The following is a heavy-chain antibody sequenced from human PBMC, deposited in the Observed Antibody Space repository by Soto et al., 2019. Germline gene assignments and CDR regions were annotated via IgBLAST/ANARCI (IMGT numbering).Heavy chain of an antibody. V-gene: IGHV3-7*01. CDR1: GFTFSSYW. D-gene: IGHD2-2*01. CDR2: IKQDGSEK. Sequence: PVGSLRLSCAASGFTFSSYWMSWVRQAPGKGLEWVANIKQDGSEKYYVDSVKGRFTISRDNAKNSLYLQMNSLGAEDTAVYYCARGMVVVSYYYYYGMDVWGQGTTVTVSS. J-gene: IGHJ6*02. CDR3: ARGMVVVSYYYYYGMDV.